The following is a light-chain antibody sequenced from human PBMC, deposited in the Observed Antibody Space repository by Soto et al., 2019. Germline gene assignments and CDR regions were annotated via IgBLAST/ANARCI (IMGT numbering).Light chain of an antibody. Sequence: EIVLTQSPATLSLSPGERATLSCRASQSVSNLLAWYQQKPGQAPRLLIYDASNRATGVPARFSGSGSGTDFTLTISSLEPEDFAVYFCQQRSSWPPFTFGPGTKVDIK. CDR1: QSVSNL. J-gene: IGKJ3*01. V-gene: IGKV3-11*01. CDR3: QQRSSWPPFT. CDR2: DAS.